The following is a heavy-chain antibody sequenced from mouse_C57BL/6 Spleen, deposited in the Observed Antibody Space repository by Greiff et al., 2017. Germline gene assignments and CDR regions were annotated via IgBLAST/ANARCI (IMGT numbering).Heavy chain of an antibody. CDR1: GFTFSDYG. D-gene: IGHD2-4*01. Sequence: EVQGVESGGGLVKPGGSLKLSCAASGFTFSDYGMHWVRQAPEKGLEWVEYISSGSSTIYYADTVKGRFTISRDNAKNTLFLQMTSLRSEDTAMYYCARPGLRPWFAYWGQGTLVTVSA. CDR3: ARPGLRPWFAY. J-gene: IGHJ3*01. CDR2: ISSGSSTI. V-gene: IGHV5-17*01.